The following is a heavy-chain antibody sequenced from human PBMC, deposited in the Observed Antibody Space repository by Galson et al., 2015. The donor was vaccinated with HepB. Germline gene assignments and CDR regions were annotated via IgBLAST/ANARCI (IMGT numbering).Heavy chain of an antibody. V-gene: IGHV3-33*01. CDR2: IWYDGSNK. CDR1: GFTFSSYG. Sequence: SLRLSCAASGFTFSSYGMHWVRQAPGKGLEWVAVIWYDGSNKYYADSVKGRFTISRDNSKNTLYLQMNSLRAEDTAVYYCARDTGEQWLVYWFDPWGQGTLVTVSS. D-gene: IGHD6-19*01. CDR3: ARDTGEQWLVYWFDP. J-gene: IGHJ5*02.